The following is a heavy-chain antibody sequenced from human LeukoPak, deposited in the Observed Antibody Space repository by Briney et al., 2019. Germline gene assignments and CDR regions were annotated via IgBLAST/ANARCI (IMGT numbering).Heavy chain of an antibody. CDR1: GYTSPSYY. CDR2: INPSGGST. Sequence: ASVKVSCKASGYTSPSYYMNWVGQAPGQGLEWMGIINPSGGSTSYAQKFQGRVTMTRDTSTSTVYMELSSLRSEDTAVYYCARDRGVGSSGYGMDVWGQGTTVTVSS. D-gene: IGHD6-19*01. V-gene: IGHV1-46*01. CDR3: ARDRGVGSSGYGMDV. J-gene: IGHJ6*02.